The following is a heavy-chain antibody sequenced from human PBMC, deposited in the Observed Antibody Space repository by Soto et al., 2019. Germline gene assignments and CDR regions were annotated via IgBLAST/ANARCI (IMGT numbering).Heavy chain of an antibody. V-gene: IGHV4-39*01. CDR3: ARHVVTFGGVIDKNFDY. CDR2: IYYSGST. Sequence: SETLSLTCTVSGGSISSSSYYWGWIRQPPGKGLEWIGSIYYSGSTYYNPSLKSRVTISVDTSKNQFSLKLSSVTAADTAVYYCARHVVTFGGVIDKNFDYWGQGTLVTVSS. D-gene: IGHD3-16*02. CDR1: GGSISSSSYY. J-gene: IGHJ4*02.